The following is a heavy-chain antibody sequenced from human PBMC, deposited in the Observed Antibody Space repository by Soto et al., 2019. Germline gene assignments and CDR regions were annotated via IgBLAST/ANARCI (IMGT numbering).Heavy chain of an antibody. CDR3: AREDSIIIPAVSDF. CDR1: GFYFNNYG. CDR2: VSKSDYA. V-gene: IGHV3-21*01. Sequence: PGGSLRLSCAVSGFYFNNYGINWVRQAPGKGLGWVSSVSKSDYAYYSDSVKGRFTISRDNAKNSVSLQMNSLRPEDTAVYYCAREDSIIIPAVSDFWGQGALVTVCS. J-gene: IGHJ4*02. D-gene: IGHD2-2*01.